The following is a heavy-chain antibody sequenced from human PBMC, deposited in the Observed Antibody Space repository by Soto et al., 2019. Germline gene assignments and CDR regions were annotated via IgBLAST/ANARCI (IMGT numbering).Heavy chain of an antibody. D-gene: IGHD4-17*01. Sequence: QVQLVESGGGVVQPGRSLRLSCAASGFTFSSYAMHWVRQAPGKGLEWVAVISYDGSNKYYADSVKGRFTISRDNSKNTLYLQMNSLRAGDTAVYYCASRMTTVTTGGDYWGQGTLVTVSS. CDR2: ISYDGSNK. J-gene: IGHJ4*02. CDR1: GFTFSSYA. V-gene: IGHV3-30-3*01. CDR3: ASRMTTVTTGGDY.